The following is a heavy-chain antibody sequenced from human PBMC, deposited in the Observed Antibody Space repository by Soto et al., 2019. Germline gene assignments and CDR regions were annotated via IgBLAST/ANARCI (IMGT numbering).Heavy chain of an antibody. CDR2: IIPILGIA. CDR1: GGTFSSYS. D-gene: IGHD1-26*01. V-gene: IGHV1-69*02. Sequence: QVQLVQSGDEVKKPGSSVKVSCKASGGTFSSYSISWVRQAPGQGLEWMGRIIPILGIANYAQKFQGRVTITADKSTSTAYMELSSLRSEDTAVYYCARELLRNYYYYGMDVWGQGTTVTVSS. CDR3: ARELLRNYYYYGMDV. J-gene: IGHJ6*02.